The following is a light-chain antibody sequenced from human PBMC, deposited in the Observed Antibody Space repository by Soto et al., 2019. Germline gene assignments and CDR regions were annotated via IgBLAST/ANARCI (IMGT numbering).Light chain of an antibody. CDR2: LNSDGSH. CDR1: SGHSNYA. CDR3: QTWGSGIVV. J-gene: IGLJ2*01. Sequence: QLLLTQSPSASASLGASVKLTCTLSSGHSNYAIAWHQQQSEKGPRYLMKLNSDGSHSKGDGIPDRFSGSSSGAERYLTIPSLQSEDEADYYCQTWGSGIVVFGGGTKLTVL. V-gene: IGLV4-69*01.